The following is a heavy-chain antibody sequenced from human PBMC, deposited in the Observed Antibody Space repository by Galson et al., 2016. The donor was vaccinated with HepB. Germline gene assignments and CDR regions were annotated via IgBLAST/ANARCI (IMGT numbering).Heavy chain of an antibody. V-gene: IGHV4-61*01. CDR2: MYYSGST. Sequence: LSLTCTVSGGSVSSGSYYWSWIRQPPGKGLEWIGYMYYSGSTNYNPSLKSRVTISVDTSKNQFSLKLSSVTAADTAVYYCARDLYCSGGSCYRGRGMDVWGQGTTVTVSS. D-gene: IGHD2-15*01. J-gene: IGHJ6*02. CDR3: ARDLYCSGGSCYRGRGMDV. CDR1: GGSVSSGSYY.